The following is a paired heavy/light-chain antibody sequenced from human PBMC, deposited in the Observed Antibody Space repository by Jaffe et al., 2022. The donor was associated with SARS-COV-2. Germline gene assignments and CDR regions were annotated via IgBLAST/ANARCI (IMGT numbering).Light chain of an antibody. CDR2: LAS. Sequence: DIVMTQSPLSLPVTPGEPASISCRSSQSLLHSNGYNYLDWYLQKPGQSPQLLIYLASNRASGVPDRFSGSGSGTDFTLKISRVEAEDVGVYYCMQGLQTPWTFGQGTKVEIK. J-gene: IGKJ1*01. CDR1: QSLLHSNGYNY. CDR3: MQGLQTPWT. V-gene: IGKV2-28*01.
Heavy chain of an antibody. V-gene: IGHV4-31*03. J-gene: IGHJ3*02. CDR1: GGSIRSHY. CDR3: ASVPSYYYDSAFDI. Sequence: QVQLQESGPGLVKPSQTLSLTCSVSGGSIRSHYWSWIRQHPGKGLEWIGYISYSGGTYYNPSLKSRVTISVDTSKNQFSLKLSSVTAADTAVYYCASVPSYYYDSAFDIWGQGTMVTVSS. D-gene: IGHD3-22*01. CDR2: ISYSGGT.